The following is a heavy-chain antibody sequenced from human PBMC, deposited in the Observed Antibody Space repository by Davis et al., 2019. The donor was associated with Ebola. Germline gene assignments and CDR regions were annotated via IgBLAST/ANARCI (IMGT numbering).Heavy chain of an antibody. V-gene: IGHV3-33*01. CDR2: IWYDGSTK. J-gene: IGHJ5*02. CDR3: ARSFRYYYDSSGYYHPNWFDP. Sequence: SLKISCAAPGFTFSSYGMHWVRQAPGKGLEWVAVIWYDGSTKYYADSVKGRFTISRDNSKNTLYLQMNSLRAEDTAVYYCARSFRYYYDSSGYYHPNWFDPWGQGTLVTVSS. D-gene: IGHD3-22*01. CDR1: GFTFSSYG.